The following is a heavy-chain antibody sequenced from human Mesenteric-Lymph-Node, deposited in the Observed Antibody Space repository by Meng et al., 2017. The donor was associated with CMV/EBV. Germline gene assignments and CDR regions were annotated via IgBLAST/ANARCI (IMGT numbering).Heavy chain of an antibody. CDR2: ISYDGSNK. D-gene: IGHD5-18*01. V-gene: IGHV3-30*18. CDR1: GITFSSYG. Sequence: AYGITFSSYGTHWVRTAPGKGLEWVAVISYDGSNKYYADSVKGRFTISRDNSKNTLYLQMNSLRAEDTAIYYCAKDRYSSSRGSLDYWGRGTLVTVSS. CDR3: AKDRYSSSRGSLDY. J-gene: IGHJ4*02.